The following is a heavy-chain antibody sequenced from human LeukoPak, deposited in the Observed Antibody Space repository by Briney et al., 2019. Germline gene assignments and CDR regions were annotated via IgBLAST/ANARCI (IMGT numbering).Heavy chain of an antibody. J-gene: IGHJ4*02. Sequence: PGGSLRLSCTASGFNFNDNFVGWIRQAPGKGLEWISYISSKGDTIHYSDPVKGRFSIARDNPQKSLYLQMNSLRIEDTAVYYCVRGGYGWTFDFWGQGTLVTVSS. D-gene: IGHD5-18*01. CDR3: VRGGYGWTFDF. CDR1: GFNFNDNF. CDR2: ISSKGDTI. V-gene: IGHV3-11*01.